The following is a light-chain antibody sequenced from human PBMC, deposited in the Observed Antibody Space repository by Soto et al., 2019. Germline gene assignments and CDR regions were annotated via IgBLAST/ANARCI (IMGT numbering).Light chain of an antibody. Sequence: EIVMTQSPATLSVSPGERATLSCRASQSVSSNLAWYQQRPGQAPRLLIYGASTRATAIPARFSGSGSGTELTLTISSLQSEDFAGYYCQQYNKWPLFTFGPGIRVDIK. CDR3: QQYNKWPLFT. J-gene: IGKJ3*01. V-gene: IGKV3-15*01. CDR1: QSVSSN. CDR2: GAS.